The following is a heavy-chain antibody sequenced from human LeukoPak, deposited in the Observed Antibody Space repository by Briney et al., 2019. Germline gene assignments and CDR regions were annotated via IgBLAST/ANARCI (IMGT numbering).Heavy chain of an antibody. Sequence: ASVKVSCKASGYTFTGYYMHWVRQAPGQGLEWMGWINPNSGGTNYAQKFQGRVTLTRDTSIITAYMELTRLRSDDTAVYYCARDRTTVTTGYYGMDVWGQGTTVTVSS. CDR3: ARDRTTVTTGYYGMDV. CDR1: GYTFTGYY. D-gene: IGHD4-17*01. CDR2: INPNSGGT. J-gene: IGHJ6*02. V-gene: IGHV1-2*02.